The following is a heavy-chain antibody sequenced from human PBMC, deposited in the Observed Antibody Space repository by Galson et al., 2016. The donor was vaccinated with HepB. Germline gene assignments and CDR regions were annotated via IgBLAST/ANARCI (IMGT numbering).Heavy chain of an antibody. V-gene: IGHV4-38-2*02. D-gene: IGHD2-8*02. Sequence: SETLSLTCTVSGYSISSGYFWGWVRQPPGQALEWIASIYSSGTSYYGPSLRSRVTVSVDTSKNQFSLKVRSVTAADTAVYYCARDLRTGADYWGRGTLVTVSS. J-gene: IGHJ4*02. CDR2: IYSSGTS. CDR1: GYSISSGYF. CDR3: ARDLRTGADY.